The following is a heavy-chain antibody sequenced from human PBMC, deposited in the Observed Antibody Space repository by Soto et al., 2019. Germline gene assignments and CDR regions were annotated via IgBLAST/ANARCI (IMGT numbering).Heavy chain of an antibody. J-gene: IGHJ5*02. CDR3: ARGRGRYSSGWSWFDP. V-gene: IGHV4-4*02. CDR1: GGTIRSPDW. CDR2: IFQSGST. Sequence: SETLSLTCGVSGGTIRSPDWWTWVRQPPGKGLEWIGEIFQSGSTNYTPSPESRVTISVDKSKNQFSLTLTSVTAADTAVYFCARGRGRYSSGWSWFDPWGQGILVTVSS. D-gene: IGHD6-19*01.